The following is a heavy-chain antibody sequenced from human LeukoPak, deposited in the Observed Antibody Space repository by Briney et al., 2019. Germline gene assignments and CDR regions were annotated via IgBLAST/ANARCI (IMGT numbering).Heavy chain of an antibody. CDR2: ISYDGSNK. Sequence: GGSLRLSCAASGFTFSNFGMNWVRQAPGKGLEWVAVISYDGSNKYYADSVKGRFTISRDNSKNTLYLQMNSLRAEDTAVYYCARVVSYGFYYFDYWGQGTLVTVSS. CDR1: GFTFSNFG. D-gene: IGHD5-18*01. V-gene: IGHV3-30*03. CDR3: ARVVSYGFYYFDY. J-gene: IGHJ4*02.